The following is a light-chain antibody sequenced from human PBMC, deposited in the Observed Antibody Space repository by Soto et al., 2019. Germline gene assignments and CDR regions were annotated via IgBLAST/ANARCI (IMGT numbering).Light chain of an antibody. J-gene: IGLJ1*01. Sequence: QSALTQPASVSGSPGQSITISCTGTSSDVGGYKYVSWYQQYPGKAPKPMIYDVSNRPSGVSNRFSGSKSGNTASLTISGLQAEDEADYYCSSYTSSSSYVFGTGTKLTVL. V-gene: IGLV2-14*03. CDR3: SSYTSSSSYV. CDR1: SSDVGGYKY. CDR2: DVS.